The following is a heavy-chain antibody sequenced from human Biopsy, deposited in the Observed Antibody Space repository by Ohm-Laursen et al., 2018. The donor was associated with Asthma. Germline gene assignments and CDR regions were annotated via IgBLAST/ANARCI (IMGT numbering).Heavy chain of an antibody. CDR2: ISYDGSTK. V-gene: IGHV3-30*03. Sequence: SSLRLSCAASGFSFSNFGIHWVRQAPGKGLEWVAVISYDGSTKYSADSVKGRFIVSRDISKNILSLQMNSLRPEDTAVYYCARDVVWFREVGGMDVWGQGTTVTVSS. J-gene: IGHJ6*02. CDR1: GFSFSNFG. CDR3: ARDVVWFREVGGMDV. D-gene: IGHD3-10*01.